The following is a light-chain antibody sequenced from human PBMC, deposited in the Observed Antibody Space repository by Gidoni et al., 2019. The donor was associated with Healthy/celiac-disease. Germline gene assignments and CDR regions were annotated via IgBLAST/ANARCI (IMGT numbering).Light chain of an antibody. CDR1: QSMSSW. CDR2: KAS. CDR3: QQYNSYPYT. J-gene: IGKJ2*01. Sequence: DIQMTQSPSTLSASVGDRVTIPCRASQSMSSWLAWYQQKPGKAPKLLIYKASSLESGVPSRFSGSGSGTEFTLTISSLQPDDFATYYCQQYNSYPYTFGQGTKLEIK. V-gene: IGKV1-5*03.